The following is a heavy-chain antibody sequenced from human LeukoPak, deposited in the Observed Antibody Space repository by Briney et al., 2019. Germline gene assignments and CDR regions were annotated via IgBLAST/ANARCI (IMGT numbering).Heavy chain of an antibody. J-gene: IGHJ5*02. V-gene: IGHV5-51*01. CDR3: AGRGYDSSGYHWPGDP. CDR1: GYIFTSDR. CDR2: IYPGDSDT. D-gene: IGHD3-22*01. Sequence: GESLKISCQGSGYIFTSDRIAWVRQMPGKGLEWMGIIYPGDSDTRYSPSFQGQVTISADKSISTAYLQWSSLKASDTAMYYCAGRGYDSSGYHWPGDPWGQGTLVTVSS.